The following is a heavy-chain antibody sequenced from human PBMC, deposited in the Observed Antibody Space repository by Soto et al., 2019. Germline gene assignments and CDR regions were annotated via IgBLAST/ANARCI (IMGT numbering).Heavy chain of an antibody. D-gene: IGHD5-18*01. CDR2: ISGSGGST. V-gene: IGHV3-23*01. CDR1: GFTFSSYA. CDR3: AKDRRGYSYGYLYDWFDP. J-gene: IGHJ5*02. Sequence: HPGGSLRLSCAASGFTFSSYAMSWVRQAPGKGLEWVSAISGSGGSTYYADSVKGRFTISRDNSKNTLYLQMNSLRAEDTAVYYCAKDRRGYSYGYLYDWFDPWGQGTLVTVSS.